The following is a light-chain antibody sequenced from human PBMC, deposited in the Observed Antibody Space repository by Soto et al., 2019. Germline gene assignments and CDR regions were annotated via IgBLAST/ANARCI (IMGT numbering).Light chain of an antibody. CDR3: CSYAGSSTFV. CDR1: SSDVGSYDL. Sequence: QSVLTQPGSVSGSPAQSTTISCTGGSSDVGSYDLVSWYQQHPGKAPKVMIYEGSKRPSGVSSRFSGSKSGNTASLTISGLQAEDEADYYCCSYAGSSTFVFGTGTKVTVL. CDR2: EGS. V-gene: IGLV2-23*03. J-gene: IGLJ1*01.